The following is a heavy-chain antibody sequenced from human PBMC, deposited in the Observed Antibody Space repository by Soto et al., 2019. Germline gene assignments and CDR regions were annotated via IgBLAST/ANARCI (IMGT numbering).Heavy chain of an antibody. CDR2: IYYSGST. Sequence: SETLSLTCTVSGGSINYGPYYWSWIRQLPGKGLEWIGNIYYSGSTFYSPSLKSRVTMSIDTSENQFSLKLSSVTAADTAVYYCARGGWSVDYWGQGTLVTVSS. V-gene: IGHV4-31*03. D-gene: IGHD6-19*01. J-gene: IGHJ4*02. CDR1: GGSINYGPYY. CDR3: ARGGWSVDY.